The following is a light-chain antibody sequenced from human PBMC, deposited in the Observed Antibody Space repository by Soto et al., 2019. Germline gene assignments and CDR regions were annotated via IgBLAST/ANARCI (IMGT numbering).Light chain of an antibody. V-gene: IGKV3-15*01. Sequence: EMVITQSPATLSVSQRQRATLSFRASESVSSSFAWYQQKPGQAPRLRVYGASAGATGIPARFSGSGSGTEFNLTISSLQSEDFAVSYCQQYNNGTPWTFGQGTKVDIK. CDR1: ESVSSS. J-gene: IGKJ1*01. CDR3: QQYNNGTPWT. CDR2: GAS.